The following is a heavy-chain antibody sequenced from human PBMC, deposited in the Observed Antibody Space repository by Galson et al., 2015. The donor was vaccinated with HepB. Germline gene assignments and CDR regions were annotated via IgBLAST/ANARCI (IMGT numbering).Heavy chain of an antibody. D-gene: IGHD3-3*01. CDR3: ARDARHRPILFDP. CDR1: HLVLGDYW. Sequence: SLRLSCADSHLVLGDYWMSWVRQAPGKGLEWVACINQDGSEKNYVDSVKGRFTISRDNAKNSLFLQMNTLTVEGTAVYYCARDARHRPILFDPWGQGTLVTVSS. V-gene: IGHV3-7*03. J-gene: IGHJ5*02. CDR2: INQDGSEK.